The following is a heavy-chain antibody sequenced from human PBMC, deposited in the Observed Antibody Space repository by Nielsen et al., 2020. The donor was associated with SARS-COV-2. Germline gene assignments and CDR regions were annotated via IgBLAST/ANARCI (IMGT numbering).Heavy chain of an antibody. Sequence: SETLSLTCTVSGGSINSGDYYWNWVRQPPGKGLEWIGYIYYSGTTYYNPSHESRATISVATSKSQFSLKLLSVTAADTAVYYCARATMTDADAFDIWGQGAMVTVSS. CDR1: GGSINSGDYY. CDR3: ARATMTDADAFDI. J-gene: IGHJ3*02. V-gene: IGHV4-30-4*01. CDR2: IYYSGTT. D-gene: IGHD4-17*01.